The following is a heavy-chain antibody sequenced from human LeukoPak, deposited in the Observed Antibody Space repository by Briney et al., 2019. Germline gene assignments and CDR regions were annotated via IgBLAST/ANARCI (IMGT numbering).Heavy chain of an antibody. CDR1: GFPFSSYP. Sequence: TGGSLRLSCAGSGFPFSSYPISWVRQPPGKGLEWVSAITASGDSTYSADSVKGRFTISRDNSRNTLFLEMNSLRAEDTAVYYCAKLSEIFGAFDYWGQGTLVTVS. J-gene: IGHJ4*02. CDR2: ITASGDST. D-gene: IGHD3-3*01. V-gene: IGHV3-23*01. CDR3: AKLSEIFGAFDY.